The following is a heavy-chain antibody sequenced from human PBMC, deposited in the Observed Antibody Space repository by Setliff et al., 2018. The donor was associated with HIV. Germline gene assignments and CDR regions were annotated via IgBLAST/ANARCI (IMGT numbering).Heavy chain of an antibody. Sequence: PGGSLRLSCAASGFTFSSYAMRWVRQAPGKGLEWVSAIGSSGGDTYYADSVQGRFTISRDNSRNTLFLQLHSLRVDDTALYYCAKAGSGWYEFDAWGQGTLVTVSS. J-gene: IGHJ4*02. CDR2: IGSSGGDT. V-gene: IGHV3-23*01. CDR3: AKAGSGWYEFDA. D-gene: IGHD6-19*01. CDR1: GFTFSSYA.